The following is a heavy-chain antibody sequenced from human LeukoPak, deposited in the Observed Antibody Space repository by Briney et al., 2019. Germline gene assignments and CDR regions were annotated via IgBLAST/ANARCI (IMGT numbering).Heavy chain of an antibody. CDR3: AKDRTVAFDY. CDR2: ISGSGGST. Sequence: GGSLRLSCAASGFTFSSYAMSWVRQAPGEGLEWVSAISGSGGSTYYADSVKGRSTISRDNSKNTLYLQMNSLRAEDTAVYYCAKDRTVAFDYWGQGTLVTVSS. V-gene: IGHV3-23*01. D-gene: IGHD6-19*01. CDR1: GFTFSSYA. J-gene: IGHJ4*02.